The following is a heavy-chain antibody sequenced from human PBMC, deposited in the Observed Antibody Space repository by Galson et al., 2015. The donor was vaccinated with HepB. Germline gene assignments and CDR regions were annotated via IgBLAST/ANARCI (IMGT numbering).Heavy chain of an antibody. CDR2: IYHSGST. Sequence: LSLTCAVSGGSISSSGYSWSWIRQPPGKGLEWIGYIYHSGSTYYNPSLKSRVTISVDRSKNQFSLKLSSVTAADTAVYYCARAVPMAHMWVDYWGQGTLVTVSS. V-gene: IGHV4-30-2*01. J-gene: IGHJ4*02. CDR3: ARAVPMAHMWVDY. D-gene: IGHD3-10*01. CDR1: GGSISSSGYS.